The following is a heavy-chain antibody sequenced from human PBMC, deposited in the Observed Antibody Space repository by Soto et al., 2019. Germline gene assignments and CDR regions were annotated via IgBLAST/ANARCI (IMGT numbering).Heavy chain of an antibody. CDR2: IFYSGGT. CDR1: DGSISGHY. Sequence: SETLSLTCTVSDGSISGHYWGWVRQPPGKAPEWIGQIFYSGGTNYNPSLEGRVTISVDTSKNQFSLRLTSMTAADTAIYYCARAGGNFDPWGQGTLVTVSS. J-gene: IGHJ5*02. V-gene: IGHV4-59*11. CDR3: ARAGGNFDP.